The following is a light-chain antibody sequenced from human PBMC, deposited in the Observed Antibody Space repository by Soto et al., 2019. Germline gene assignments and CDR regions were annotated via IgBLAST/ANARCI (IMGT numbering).Light chain of an antibody. CDR1: SGAVTSDFF. CDR3: LLYFDGGKRGV. Sequence: QTVVTQEPSLTVSPGGTVTLTCASTSGAVTSDFFPNWFQQKPGQAPRPLIFGTTKRHSWTPARFSGSLLGGKAALTISGVQPEDEADYYCLLYFDGGKRGVFGTGTKVTVL. J-gene: IGLJ1*01. CDR2: GTT. V-gene: IGLV7-43*01.